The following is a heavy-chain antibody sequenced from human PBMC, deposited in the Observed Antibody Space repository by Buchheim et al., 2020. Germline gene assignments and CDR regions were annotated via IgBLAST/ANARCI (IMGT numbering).Heavy chain of an antibody. CDR3: ARDGYNNFGEYFAMDV. D-gene: IGHD4-11*01. J-gene: IGHJ6*02. V-gene: IGHV4-31*03. Sequence: QMQLQESGPGLVKPLQTLSLTCTVSGGSINRGGYYWSWIRQHSVRGLEWIGYIYYTGATYYSTSLKNRVSISVDMSKNQFSLRVNSVTAADTAVYFCARDGYNNFGEYFAMDVWGQGT. CDR2: IYYTGAT. CDR1: GGSINRGGYY.